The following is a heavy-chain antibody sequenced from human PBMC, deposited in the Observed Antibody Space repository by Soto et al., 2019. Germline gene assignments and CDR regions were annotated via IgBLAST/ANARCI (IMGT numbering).Heavy chain of an antibody. J-gene: IGHJ4*02. CDR3: ASLEDYSNYYFDY. CDR1: GFTFSSYS. CDR2: ISSSSSTI. D-gene: IGHD4-4*01. Sequence: GGSLRLSCAASGFTFSSYSMNWVRQAPGKGLEWVSYISSSSSTIYYADSVKGRFTISRDNAKNSLYLQMNSLRAEDTAVYYCASLEDYSNYYFDYWGQGTLVTVSS. V-gene: IGHV3-48*01.